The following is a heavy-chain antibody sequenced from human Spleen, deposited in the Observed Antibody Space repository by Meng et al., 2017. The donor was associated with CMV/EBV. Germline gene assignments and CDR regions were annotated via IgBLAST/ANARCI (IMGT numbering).Heavy chain of an antibody. V-gene: IGHV1-18*01. CDR1: CYHCTNYV. D-gene: IGHD3-3*01. J-gene: IGHJ4*02. CDR2: ISTYNGNT. CDR3: ATGDFWSTYSFDY. Sequence: EGSCYHCTNYVISWGRQAPGKGLEWMGWISTYNGNTKYAQKFKGRVMMTTDTPTSTAYMELTSLRSDDTAVYYCATGDFWSTYSFDYWGQGTLVTVSS.